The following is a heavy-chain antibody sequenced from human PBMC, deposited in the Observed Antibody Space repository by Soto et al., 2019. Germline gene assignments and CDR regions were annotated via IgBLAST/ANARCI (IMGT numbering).Heavy chain of an antibody. J-gene: IGHJ6*02. V-gene: IGHV1-18*01. D-gene: IGHD3-22*01. Sequence: ASVKVSCKASGYTFTSYAMHWVRQAPGQGLEWLGWISPYNDDTDYAQKLQGRVTMTTDTSTRTAYMDLRSLRSDDTAVYYCARGGYYDSSGSRNYHYYGMDVWGQGTTVTVSS. CDR3: ARGGYYDSSGSRNYHYYGMDV. CDR2: ISPYNDDT. CDR1: GYTFTSYA.